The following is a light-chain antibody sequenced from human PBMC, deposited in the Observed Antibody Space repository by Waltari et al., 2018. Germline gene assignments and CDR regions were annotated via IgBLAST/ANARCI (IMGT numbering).Light chain of an antibody. V-gene: IGLV3-9*01. Sequence: SYELTQPLSVSVALGQTATITCGGNNIGSQNVHWYQQSSGQAPVLVIYRDNNRPSGIPDRFSGSNSGNTATLTISRAQVGDEADYYCQVWDNSVVVFGGGTKLTVL. J-gene: IGLJ3*02. CDR2: RDN. CDR3: QVWDNSVVV. CDR1: NIGSQN.